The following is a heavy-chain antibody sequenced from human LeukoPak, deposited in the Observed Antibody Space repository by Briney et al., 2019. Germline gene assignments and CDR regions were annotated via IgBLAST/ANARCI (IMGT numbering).Heavy chain of an antibody. CDR2: VYYSGST. Sequence: SETLSLTCTVSGGSISSSSYYWGWIRQPPGKGLEWIGYVYYSGSTNYNPSLKSRVTISVDTSKNQFSLKLSSVTAADTAVYYCARDQKGASCYDKWGQGTLVTVSS. CDR3: ARDQKGASCYDK. CDR1: GGSISSSSYY. J-gene: IGHJ4*02. V-gene: IGHV4-61*01. D-gene: IGHD2-2*01.